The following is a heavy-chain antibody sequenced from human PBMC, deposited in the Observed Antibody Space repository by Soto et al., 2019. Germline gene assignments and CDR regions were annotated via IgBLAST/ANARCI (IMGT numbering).Heavy chain of an antibody. CDR1: GFTFSSYS. CDR3: ARDEIEGRDYYGMDV. Sequence: EVQLVESGGGLVKPGGSLRLSCAASGFTFSSYSMNWVRQAPGKGLEWVSSISSSSSYIYYADSVKGRFTISRDNAKNSLYLQMNSLRAEDTAVYYCARDEIEGRDYYGMDVWGQGTKVTVSS. J-gene: IGHJ6*02. D-gene: IGHD2-21*01. CDR2: ISSSSSYI. V-gene: IGHV3-21*01.